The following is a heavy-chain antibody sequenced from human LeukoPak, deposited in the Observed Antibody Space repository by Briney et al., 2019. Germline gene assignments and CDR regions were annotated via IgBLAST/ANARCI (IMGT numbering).Heavy chain of an antibody. CDR1: GFTFSSYA. Sequence: GGSLRLSCAASGFTFSSYAMHWVRQAPGKGLEWVAVISYDGSNQYYADSVKVRFTISRDNSKNTLYLQMNSLRAEDTAVYYCARGSGYKYGPLWYWGQGTLVTV. D-gene: IGHD5-18*01. CDR3: ARGSGYKYGPLWY. J-gene: IGHJ4*02. CDR2: ISYDGSNQ. V-gene: IGHV3-30-3*01.